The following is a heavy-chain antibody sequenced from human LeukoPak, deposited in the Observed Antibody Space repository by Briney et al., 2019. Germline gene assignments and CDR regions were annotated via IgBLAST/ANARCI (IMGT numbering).Heavy chain of an antibody. CDR2: ISAYNGNT. CDR3: AREVPYDSSVYYQPFDY. D-gene: IGHD3-22*01. Sequence: GASVKVSCKASGYTFTSYGISWVRQAPGQGLEWMGRISAYNGNTNYAQKLQGRVTMTTDTSTSTAYMELRSLRSDDTAVYYCAREVPYDSSVYYQPFDYWGQGTLVTVSS. J-gene: IGHJ4*02. CDR1: GYTFTSYG. V-gene: IGHV1-18*01.